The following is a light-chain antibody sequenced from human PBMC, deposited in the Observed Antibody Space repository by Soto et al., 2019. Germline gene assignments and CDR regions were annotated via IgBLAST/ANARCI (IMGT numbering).Light chain of an antibody. CDR1: SSSIGSNF. CDR2: KNN. J-gene: IGLJ2*01. V-gene: IGLV1-47*01. CDR3: AAWDDSLSGVV. Sequence: QSVLTQPPSASGTTGQRVTISCSGGSSSIGSNFVYWYQQLPGTAPKLLIYKNNHQPSGVPDRFSGSKSGTSASLAISGLRSEDESDYYCAAWDDSLSGVVFGGGTKLTVL.